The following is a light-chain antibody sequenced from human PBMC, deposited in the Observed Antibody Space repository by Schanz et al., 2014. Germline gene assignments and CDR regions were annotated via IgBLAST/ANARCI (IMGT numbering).Light chain of an antibody. J-gene: IGKJ1*01. Sequence: EIVLTQSPGTLSLSPGERATLSCRASQSVSSSYLAWYQQKPGQAPRLLIYGASTRATGIAGRFSGSGSGTEFTLTISSLQSDDFALYYCQQYNMWPLTFGQGTKVEIK. CDR1: QSVSSSY. V-gene: IGKV3-15*01. CDR3: QQYNMWPLT. CDR2: GAS.